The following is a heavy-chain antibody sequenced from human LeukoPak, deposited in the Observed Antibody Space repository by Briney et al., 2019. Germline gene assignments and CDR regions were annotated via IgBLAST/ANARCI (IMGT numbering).Heavy chain of an antibody. D-gene: IGHD4-17*01. Sequence: GGSLRLSCAASGFTFSSYAMSWVRQAPGKGLEWVSAISGSGGSTYYADSVKGRFTISRDNSKNTLYLQMNSLRAEDTVVYYWNSGDYGDYGVVDYWGQGTLVTVSS. J-gene: IGHJ4*02. CDR1: GFTFSSYA. V-gene: IGHV3-23*01. CDR3: NSGDYGDYGVVDY. CDR2: ISGSGGST.